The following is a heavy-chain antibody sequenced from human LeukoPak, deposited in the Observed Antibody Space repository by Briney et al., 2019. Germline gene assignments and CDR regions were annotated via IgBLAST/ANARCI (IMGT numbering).Heavy chain of an antibody. CDR1: GFTFSSYA. CDR2: ITGNSGDT. Sequence: GGSLRLSCAVSGFTFSSYAMSWVRQAPGKGLEFVSAITGNSGDTYHADSLRGRFTISRDNSKNTLYLQMNSLRAEDTALYYCGIAVATAVYDYGGKGTLVTVSS. J-gene: IGHJ4*02. CDR3: GIAVATAVYDY. V-gene: IGHV3-23*01. D-gene: IGHD6-19*01.